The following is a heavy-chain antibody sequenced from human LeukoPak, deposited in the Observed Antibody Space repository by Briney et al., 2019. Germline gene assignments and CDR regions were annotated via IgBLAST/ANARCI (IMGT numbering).Heavy chain of an antibody. CDR2: IYHSGST. J-gene: IGHJ4*02. V-gene: IGHV4-30-2*01. CDR3: AREVLDYHGSGSYSYYLDY. CDR1: GGSISSGGYS. Sequence: PSETLSLTCAVSGGSISSGGYSWSWIRQPPGKGLEWIGYIYHSGSTYYNPSLKSRVTISVDRSKNQFSLKLSSVTAADTAVYYCAREVLDYHGSGSYSYYLDYWGQGTLVTVSS. D-gene: IGHD3-10*01.